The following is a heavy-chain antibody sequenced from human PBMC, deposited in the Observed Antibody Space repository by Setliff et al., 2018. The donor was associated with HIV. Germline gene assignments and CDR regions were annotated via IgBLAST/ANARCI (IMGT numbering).Heavy chain of an antibody. CDR1: GFTFSTYV. Sequence: GGSLRLSCAASGFTFSTYVMTWVRQAPGKGLEWVSAISGSGGSTYYADSVKGRFTISRDNSKNTLYLQMNSLRAEDTAVYYCAKVPGAIVVVPAAAWFDPWGQGTLVTVSS. CDR2: ISGSGGST. D-gene: IGHD2-2*01. CDR3: AKVPGAIVVVPAAAWFDP. J-gene: IGHJ5*02. V-gene: IGHV3-23*01.